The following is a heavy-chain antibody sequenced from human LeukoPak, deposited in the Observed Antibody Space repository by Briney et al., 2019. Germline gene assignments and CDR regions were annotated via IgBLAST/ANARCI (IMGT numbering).Heavy chain of an antibody. CDR2: IYHSGST. J-gene: IGHJ6*04. CDR3: ARDRVTMVRGVSYYYGMDV. V-gene: IGHV4-38-2*02. CDR1: GYSISSGYY. Sequence: SETLSLTCAVSGYSISSGYYWGWIRQPPGKGLGWIGSIYHSGSTYYNPSLKSRVTISVDTSKNQFSLKLSSVTAADTAVYYCARDRVTMVRGVSYYYGMDVWGKGTTVTVSS. D-gene: IGHD3-10*01.